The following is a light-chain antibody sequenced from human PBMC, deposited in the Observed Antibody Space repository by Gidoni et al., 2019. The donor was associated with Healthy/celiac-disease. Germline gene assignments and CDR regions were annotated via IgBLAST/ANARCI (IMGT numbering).Light chain of an antibody. Sequence: DIQMTQSPSSLSASVGDRVTITCRASQSNSSYLNWYEQKPGKAPKLLIYAASSLQSGVPSRYSGSGSGRDCTLTISSLQPEDFATYYCQQSYSTPWTFXQXTKVEIK. V-gene: IGKV1-39*01. CDR1: QSNSSY. CDR3: QQSYSTPWT. J-gene: IGKJ1*01. CDR2: AAS.